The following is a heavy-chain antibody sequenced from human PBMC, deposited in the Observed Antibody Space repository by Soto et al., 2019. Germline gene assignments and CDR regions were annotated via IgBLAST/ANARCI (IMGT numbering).Heavy chain of an antibody. CDR2: IIPIFGTA. J-gene: IGHJ4*02. Sequence: SVKVSCKASGGTFRSYAISWVRQAPGQGLEWMGGIIPIFGTANYAQKFQGWVTMTRDTSISTAYMELSRLRSDDTAVYYCARWDIVVVPDAKVGHRSRYYFDYWGQGTLVTVSS. CDR3: ARWDIVVVPDAKVGHRSRYYFDY. D-gene: IGHD2-2*01. CDR1: GGTFRSYA. V-gene: IGHV1-69*05.